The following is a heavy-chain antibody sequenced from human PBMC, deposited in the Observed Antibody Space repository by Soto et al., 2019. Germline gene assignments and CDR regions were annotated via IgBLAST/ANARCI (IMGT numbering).Heavy chain of an antibody. D-gene: IGHD3-9*01. J-gene: IGHJ4*02. V-gene: IGHV4-34*01. CDR1: GGSFSGYY. CDR2: INHSGST. CDR3: ARGGFYYDILTGYFDY. Sequence: SETLSLTCAVEGGSFSGYYWSWIRQPPGKGLEWIGEINHSGSTNYNPSLKSRVTISVDTSKNQFSLKLSSVTAADTAVYYCARGGFYYDILTGYFDYWGQGTLVTVS.